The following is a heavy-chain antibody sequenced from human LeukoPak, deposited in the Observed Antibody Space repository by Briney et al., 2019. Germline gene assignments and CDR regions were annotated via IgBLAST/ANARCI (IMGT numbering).Heavy chain of an antibody. CDR1: GFTFDDYA. V-gene: IGHV3-43D*03. J-gene: IGHJ4*02. D-gene: IGHD2-2*02. CDR2: ISWDGGST. CDR3: ARDRLRYCTSISCYIPIR. Sequence: GGSLRLSCAASGFTFDDYAMHWVRQTPGKGLEWVSLISWDGGSTFYADSVKGRFTISRGNSKNSLYLQMNSLRTEDTALYYCARDRLRYCTSISCYIPIRWGQGTLVTVSS.